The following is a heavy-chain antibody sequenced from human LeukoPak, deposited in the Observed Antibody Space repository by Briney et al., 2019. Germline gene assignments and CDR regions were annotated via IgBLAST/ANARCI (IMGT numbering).Heavy chain of an antibody. D-gene: IGHD6-19*01. V-gene: IGHV1-2*02. CDR1: GYTFTGYY. CDR2: INPNSGGT. CDR3: AREEGQWLDLPPAAWPYPLEFDP. Sequence: ASVKVSCKASGYTFTGYYMHWVRQAPGQGLEWMGWINPNSGGTNYAQKFQGRVTMTRDTSISTAYMELSRLRSDDTAVYYCAREEGQWLDLPPAAWPYPLEFDPWGQGTLVTVSS. J-gene: IGHJ5*02.